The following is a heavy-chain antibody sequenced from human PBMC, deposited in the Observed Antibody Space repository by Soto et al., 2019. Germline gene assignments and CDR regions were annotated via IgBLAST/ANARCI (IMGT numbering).Heavy chain of an antibody. V-gene: IGHV4-30-4*01. Sequence: SETLSLTCSVSGDSVSNGDYSWSWIRQPPGKGLEWIGYIYYIGGPYYNPSLQSRVTISMDTSKNQVSLDLTSVTAADSAVYFCARGPYQDYGESYYYYALDAWGPGLTVTVSS. CDR1: GDSVSNGDYS. D-gene: IGHD4-17*01. CDR3: ARGPYQDYGESYYYYALDA. J-gene: IGHJ6*02. CDR2: IYYIGGP.